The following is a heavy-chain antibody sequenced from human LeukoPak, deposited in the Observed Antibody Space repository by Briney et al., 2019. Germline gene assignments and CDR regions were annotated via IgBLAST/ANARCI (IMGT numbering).Heavy chain of an antibody. CDR1: GGSISSGDYY. J-gene: IGHJ4*02. Sequence: SQTLSLTCTVSGGSISSGDYYWSWIRQPPGKGLEWIGYIYYSGSTYYNPSLKSRVTISVDTSKNQFSLKLSSVTAADTAVYYCARLGDIVVVPAVYFDYWGQGTLVTVSS. D-gene: IGHD2-2*01. CDR2: IYYSGST. CDR3: ARLGDIVVVPAVYFDY. V-gene: IGHV4-30-4*08.